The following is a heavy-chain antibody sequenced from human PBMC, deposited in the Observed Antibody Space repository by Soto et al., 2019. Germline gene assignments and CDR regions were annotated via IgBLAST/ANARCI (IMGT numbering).Heavy chain of an antibody. Sequence: SVKLSCKACGVSFSSYAISWVRQTPGQGLEWMGGIIPIFGTANYAQKFQGRVTITADESTSTAYMELSSLRSEDTAVYYCARGTTVNYYYYYGMDVWGQGTTVTVSS. V-gene: IGHV1-69*13. CDR3: ARGTTVNYYYYYGMDV. J-gene: IGHJ6*02. CDR2: IIPIFGTA. D-gene: IGHD4-17*01. CDR1: GVSFSSYA.